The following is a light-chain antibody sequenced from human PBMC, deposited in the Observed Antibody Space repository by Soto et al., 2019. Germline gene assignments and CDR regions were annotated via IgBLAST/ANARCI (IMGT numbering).Light chain of an antibody. J-gene: IGKJ4*01. V-gene: IGKV1-5*03. CDR2: KAS. CDR3: QQYSSYPFT. Sequence: DIQMTQSPSTLSASVGDRVTITCRVSQSISSWLAWYQQKPGKAPNLLIYKASSLESGVPSRFSGSASGTEFTLTISSLQPDDFATYYCQQYSSYPFTFGGGTKVEIK. CDR1: QSISSW.